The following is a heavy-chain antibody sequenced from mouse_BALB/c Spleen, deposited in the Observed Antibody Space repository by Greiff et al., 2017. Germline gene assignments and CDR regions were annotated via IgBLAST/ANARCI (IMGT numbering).Heavy chain of an antibody. CDR2: INSNGGST. J-gene: IGHJ3*01. Sequence: EVKVVESGGGLVQPGGSLKLSCAASGFTFSSYGMSWVRQTPDKRLELVATINSNGGSTYYPDSVKGRFTISRDNAKNTLYLQMSSLKSEDTAMYYCAGFITTATGFAYWGQGTLVTVSA. V-gene: IGHV5-6-3*01. CDR3: AGFITTATGFAY. D-gene: IGHD1-2*01. CDR1: GFTFSSYG.